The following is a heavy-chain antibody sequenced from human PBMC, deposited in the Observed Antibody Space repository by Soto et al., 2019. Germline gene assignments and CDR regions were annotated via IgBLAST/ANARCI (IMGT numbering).Heavy chain of an antibody. V-gene: IGHV3-23*01. CDR2: IGPTGGPT. D-gene: IGHD2-21*02. CDR1: GFTFSIYA. Sequence: GGALRLSCVASGFTFSIYAMSWVRQAPGKGLEWVAAIGPTGGPTYYADSVKGRLTISRDNSKKTLYLQMSSLRVDDTAVYYCSWRGVTSTSWGRGTLVPVSS. CDR3: SWRGVTSTS. J-gene: IGHJ5*02.